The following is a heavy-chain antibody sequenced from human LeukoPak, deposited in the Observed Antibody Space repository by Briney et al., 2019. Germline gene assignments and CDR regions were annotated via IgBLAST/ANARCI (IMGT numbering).Heavy chain of an antibody. V-gene: IGHV3-30*04. CDR2: ISYDGSNK. J-gene: IGHJ4*02. D-gene: IGHD2-2*01. CDR1: GFTFSSYA. CDR3: ARATDCSSTSCYLRTFDSNIDY. Sequence: GRSLRLSCAASGFTFSSYAMHWVRQAPGRGLEWVAVISYDGSNKYYADSVKGRFTISRDNSKNTLYLQMNSLRAEDTAVYYCARATDCSSTSCYLRTFDSNIDYWGQGTLVTVSS.